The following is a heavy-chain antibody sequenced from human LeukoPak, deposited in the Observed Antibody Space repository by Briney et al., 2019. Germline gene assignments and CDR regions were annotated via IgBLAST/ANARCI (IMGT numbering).Heavy chain of an antibody. Sequence: SETLSLTCTVSGGSIGSYYWSWIRQPPGKGLEWIGYIYTSGSTNYNPSLKSRVTISVDTSKNQFSLKLSSVTAADTAVYYCARHLPYDILTGYYRGAFDIWGQGTMVTVSS. CDR2: IYTSGST. V-gene: IGHV4-4*09. J-gene: IGHJ3*02. CDR1: GGSIGSYY. D-gene: IGHD3-9*01. CDR3: ARHLPYDILTGYYRGAFDI.